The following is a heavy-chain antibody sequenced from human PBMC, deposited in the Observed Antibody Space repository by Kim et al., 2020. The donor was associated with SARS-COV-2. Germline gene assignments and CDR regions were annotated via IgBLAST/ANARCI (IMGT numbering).Heavy chain of an antibody. CDR2: IYYSGST. CDR3: ARGLRWFDP. D-gene: IGHD2-21*02. J-gene: IGHJ5*02. V-gene: IGHV4-39*01. Sequence: SETLSLTCTVSGGSISSSSYYWGWIRQPPGKGLEWIGSIYYSGSTYYNPSLKSRVTISVDTSKNQFSLKLSSVTAADTAVYYCARGLRWFDPWGQGTLVTVSS. CDR1: GGSISSSSYY.